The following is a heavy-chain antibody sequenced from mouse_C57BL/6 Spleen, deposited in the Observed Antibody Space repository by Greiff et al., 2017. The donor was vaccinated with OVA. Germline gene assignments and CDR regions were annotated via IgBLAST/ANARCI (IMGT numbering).Heavy chain of an antibody. V-gene: IGHV7-3*01. CDR1: GFTFTDYY. J-gene: IGHJ3*01. CDR3: ASHYYYGSSYVGFAY. CDR2: IRNKANGYTT. D-gene: IGHD1-1*01. Sequence: VQLKESGGGLVQPGGSLSLSCAASGFTFTDYYMSWVRQPPGKALEWLGFIRNKANGYTTEYSASVKGRFTISRDNSQSILYLQMNALRSEDSATYYCASHYYYGSSYVGFAYWGQGTLVTVSA.